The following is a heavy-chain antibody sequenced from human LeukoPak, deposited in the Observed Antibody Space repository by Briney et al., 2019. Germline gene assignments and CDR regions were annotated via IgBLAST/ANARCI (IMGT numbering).Heavy chain of an antibody. CDR3: ARGSCGGGCYDAFDI. D-gene: IGHD2-21*02. V-gene: IGHV3-30*04. CDR2: ISFDGSNK. Sequence: GGSLRLSCTASGFIFSTYAMHWVRQAPGKGLEWLALISFDGSNKYYADSVKGRFTISRDNSKNTLHLQMNSLRPEDTAVYYCARGSCGGGCYDAFDIWGQGTMVTVSS. J-gene: IGHJ3*02. CDR1: GFIFSTYA.